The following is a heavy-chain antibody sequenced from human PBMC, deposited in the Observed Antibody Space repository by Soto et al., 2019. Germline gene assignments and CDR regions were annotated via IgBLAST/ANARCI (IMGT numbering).Heavy chain of an antibody. CDR3: AAGQFGEFVYNYYGMDV. D-gene: IGHD3-10*01. Sequence: QMQLVQSGPEVKKPGTSVKVSCKASGFTFTSSAVQWVRQARGQRLEWIGWIVVGSGNTNYAQKLQERVTITRDMSTSTADMELRSRRSEDTAVDYCAAGQFGEFVYNYYGMDVWGQGTTVTVSS. V-gene: IGHV1-58*01. J-gene: IGHJ6*02. CDR1: GFTFTSSA. CDR2: IVVGSGNT.